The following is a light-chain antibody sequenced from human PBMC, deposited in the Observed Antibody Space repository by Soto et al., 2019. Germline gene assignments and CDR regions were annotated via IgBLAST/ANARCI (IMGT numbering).Light chain of an antibody. CDR1: STDFVSYNR. CDR2: EAS. Sequence: SALTQPPSVSGSPGQSVTISCTGTSTDFVSYNRVSWYQQPPGTAPKLIIYEASNRPSGVPDRFSGSKSGNTASLTISGLQAADEADYYCQSYDNSLSVYVFGTGTKVTVL. J-gene: IGLJ1*01. V-gene: IGLV2-18*02. CDR3: QSYDNSLSVYV.